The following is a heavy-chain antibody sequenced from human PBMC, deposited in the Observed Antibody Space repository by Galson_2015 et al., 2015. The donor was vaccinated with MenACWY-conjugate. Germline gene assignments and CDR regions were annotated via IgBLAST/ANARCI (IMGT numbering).Heavy chain of an antibody. CDR3: ARHPPGGRGMDV. CDR2: IDPVNSNI. V-gene: IGHV5-51*01. D-gene: IGHD2-15*01. CDR1: GYGFTTYW. Sequence: SGAEVKKPGESLKISCKGSGYGFTTYWLAWVRQMPGKGLEWVGLIDPVNSNIRYSPSFQGQVTISADESISTASLQWSSLKASDTATYYCARHPPGGRGMDVWGRGTTVTVSS. J-gene: IGHJ6*02.